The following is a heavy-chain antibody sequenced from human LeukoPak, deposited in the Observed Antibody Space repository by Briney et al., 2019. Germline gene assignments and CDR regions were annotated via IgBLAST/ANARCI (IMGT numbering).Heavy chain of an antibody. CDR2: IRYDGSNK. J-gene: IGHJ6*02. V-gene: IGHV3-30*02. D-gene: IGHD6-19*01. CDR3: AKTMYSSGWYNYYGMDV. Sequence: GGSLRLSCAASGFTFSSYGMHWVRQAPGKGLERVAFIRYDGSNKYYADSVKGRFTISRDNSKNTLYLQMNSLRAEDTAVYYCAKTMYSSGWYNYYGMDVWGQGTTVTVSS. CDR1: GFTFSSYG.